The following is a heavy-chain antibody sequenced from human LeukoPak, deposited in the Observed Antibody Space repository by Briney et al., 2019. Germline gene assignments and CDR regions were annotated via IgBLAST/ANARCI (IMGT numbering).Heavy chain of an antibody. CDR2: ISSSGSTI. CDR3: ARDPNYYGSGSSTFFDY. Sequence: PGGSLRLSCAASGFTFSSYEMNWVRQAPGKGLEWVPYISSSGSTIYYADSVKGRFTISRDNAKNSLYLQMNSLRAEDTAVYYCARDPNYYGSGSSTFFDYWGQGTLVTVSS. CDR1: GFTFSSYE. V-gene: IGHV3-48*03. J-gene: IGHJ4*02. D-gene: IGHD3-10*01.